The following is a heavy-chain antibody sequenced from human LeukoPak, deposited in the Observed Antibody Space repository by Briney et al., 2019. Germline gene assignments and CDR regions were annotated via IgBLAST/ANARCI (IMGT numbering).Heavy chain of an antibody. CDR3: ARGSGYYNY. Sequence: SETLSLTCTVSGGSISSYYWSWIRQPPRQGLDWIGYIYYSGSTNYNPPLKSRVTISVDTSKNQFSLKLSSVTAADTAVYYCARGSGYYNYWGQGTLVTVSS. D-gene: IGHD3-3*01. CDR2: IYYSGST. J-gene: IGHJ4*02. CDR1: GGSISSYY. V-gene: IGHV4-59*01.